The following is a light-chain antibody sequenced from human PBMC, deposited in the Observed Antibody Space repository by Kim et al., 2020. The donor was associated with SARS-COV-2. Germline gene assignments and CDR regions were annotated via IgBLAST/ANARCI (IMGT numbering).Light chain of an antibody. Sequence: EIVLTQSPGTLSLSPGERATLSCKTSQSVSRSSLAWYQQKPGQAPRLLIYSVSTRATGIPDRFSGSGSGTDFTLVISRLEPEEFAVYYCQQYGSSPYSFGQGTKLEIK. CDR3: QQYGSSPYS. CDR1: QSVSRSS. CDR2: SVS. J-gene: IGKJ2*03. V-gene: IGKV3-20*01.